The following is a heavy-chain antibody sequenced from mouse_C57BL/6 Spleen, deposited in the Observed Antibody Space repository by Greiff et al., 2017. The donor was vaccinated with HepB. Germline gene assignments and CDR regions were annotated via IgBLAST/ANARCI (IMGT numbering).Heavy chain of an antibody. Sequence: EVQLVESGGGLVKPGGSLKLSCAASGFTFSDYGMHWVRQAPEKGLEWVAYISSGSSTIYYADTVKGRFTISRDNAKNTLFLQMSHLKSEDTAMYYCASYYSNYYFDYWGQGTTLTVSS. CDR2: ISSGSSTI. V-gene: IGHV5-17*01. CDR3: ASYYSNYYFDY. CDR1: GFTFSDYG. J-gene: IGHJ2*01. D-gene: IGHD2-5*01.